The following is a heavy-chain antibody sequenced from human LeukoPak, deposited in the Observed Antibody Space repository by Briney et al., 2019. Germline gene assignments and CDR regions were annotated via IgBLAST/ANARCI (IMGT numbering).Heavy chain of an antibody. V-gene: IGHV1-46*01. D-gene: IGHD3-10*01. J-gene: IGHJ6*03. Sequence: ASVKVSCKASGYTFTIYYIHWVRQAPGQGLEWMGLINPSGGSTNYAQKFQGRVTMTRDTSTSTVYMELSSLRSEDTAVYYCARGPRITLIRGGQWYYYMDVWGKGTTVTISS. CDR1: GYTFTIYY. CDR2: INPSGGST. CDR3: ARGPRITLIRGGQWYYYMDV.